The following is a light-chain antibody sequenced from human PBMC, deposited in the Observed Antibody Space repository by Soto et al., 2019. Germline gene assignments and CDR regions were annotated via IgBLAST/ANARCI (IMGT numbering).Light chain of an antibody. CDR2: GAS. CDR1: QSVSSNF. CDR3: QQHGGSPIT. Sequence: EIVLTQSPGTLSLSPGERATLSCRASQSVSSNFLAWYQGKPGQAPRLLIYGASSRATGIPDRFSGSGSGTDFTLTISRLEPEDFAVYYCQQHGGSPITFGQGTRLEI. V-gene: IGKV3-20*01. J-gene: IGKJ5*01.